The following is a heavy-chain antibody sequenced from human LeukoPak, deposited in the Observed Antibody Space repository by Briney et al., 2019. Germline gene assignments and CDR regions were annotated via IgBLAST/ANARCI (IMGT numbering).Heavy chain of an antibody. CDR1: GFTFNESY. CDR3: VRGKRRFDY. Sequence: GGSLRLSCAASGFTFNESYMTWIRQAPGKGLEWVAYVSGRSYSMYYADSVKGRFNISRDNSLNSLFLHMSSLRVDDTAVYYCVRGKRRFDYWGQGTLVTVSS. CDR2: VSGRSYSM. V-gene: IGHV3-11*01. J-gene: IGHJ4*02.